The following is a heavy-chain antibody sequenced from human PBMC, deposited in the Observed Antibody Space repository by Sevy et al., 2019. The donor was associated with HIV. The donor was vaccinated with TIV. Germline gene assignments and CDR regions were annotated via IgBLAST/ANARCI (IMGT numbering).Heavy chain of an antibody. CDR3: AVEGPDVVSNWFDT. D-gene: IGHD4-4*01. CDR1: GFAFIGRT. Sequence: GGSLRLSCATSGFAFIGRTMIWVRQAPGKGLECVSSISSSGLKIYYADSVKGRFTTSRDSAKNSLFLQMNSLRVDDTAVYYCAVEGPDVVSNWFDTWGQGTQVTVSS. V-gene: IGHV3-21*06. CDR2: ISSSGLKI. J-gene: IGHJ5*02.